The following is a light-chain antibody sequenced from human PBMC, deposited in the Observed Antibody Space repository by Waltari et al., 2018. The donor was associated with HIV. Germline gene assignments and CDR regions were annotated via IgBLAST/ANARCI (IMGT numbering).Light chain of an antibody. CDR2: DNN. CDR1: TSNLGNNY. V-gene: IGLV1-51*01. Sequence: QSVLTQPPSVSAAPGQTVTLSSSGSTSNLGNNYVSWYQQLPGTAPKLLIYDNNKRPSGIPDRFSGSKSGTSATLGITGLQTGDEADYYCGTWDSSLSAVLFGGGTQLTVL. J-gene: IGLJ2*01. CDR3: GTWDSSLSAVL.